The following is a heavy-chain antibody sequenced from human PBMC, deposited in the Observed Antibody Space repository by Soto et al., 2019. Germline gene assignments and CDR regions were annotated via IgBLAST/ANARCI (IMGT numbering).Heavy chain of an antibody. J-gene: IGHJ4*02. Sequence: QVQLQESGPGLVKPSETLSLTCTVSGGSISSYYWSWIRQPPGKGLQWIGYIYYSGSTNDNPYLKGRVTISVDTSKNQFSLKLSSVTAADTAVYYCARRYGGNFDYWGQGNLVTVSS. CDR3: ARRYGGNFDY. CDR1: GGSISSYY. CDR2: IYYSGST. D-gene: IGHD3-16*01. V-gene: IGHV4-59*01.